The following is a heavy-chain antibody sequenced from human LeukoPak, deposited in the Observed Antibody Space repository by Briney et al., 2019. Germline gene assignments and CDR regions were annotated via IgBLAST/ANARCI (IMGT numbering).Heavy chain of an antibody. V-gene: IGHV4-30-2*01. D-gene: IGHD6-19*01. Sequence: SETLSLTCALSGGSISSGGYSWSWIRQPPGKGLEWIGYIYHSGSTYYNPSLKSRVTISVDRSKNQLSLKLSSVTAADTAVYYCARGVSSGWVAYFDYWGQGTLVTVSS. CDR3: ARGVSSGWVAYFDY. J-gene: IGHJ4*02. CDR1: GGSISSGGYS. CDR2: IYHSGST.